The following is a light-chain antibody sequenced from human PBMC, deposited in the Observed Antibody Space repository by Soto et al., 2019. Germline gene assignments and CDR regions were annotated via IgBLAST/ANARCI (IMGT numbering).Light chain of an antibody. CDR2: DVS. Sequence: EIVMTQSPATLSVSPGERATLSCRASQSISTSLAWYQQKPGQAPRLLIYDVSTRATGVPGRFSGGGSGTEFTLTISGLQSEDFAGYYCQQYNNWSPLTFGGGTKLEIK. V-gene: IGKV3-15*01. J-gene: IGKJ4*01. CDR3: QQYNNWSPLT. CDR1: QSISTS.